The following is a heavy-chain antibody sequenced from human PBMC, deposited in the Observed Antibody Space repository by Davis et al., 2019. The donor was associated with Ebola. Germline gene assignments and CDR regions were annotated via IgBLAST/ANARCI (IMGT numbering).Heavy chain of an antibody. Sequence: GESLKISCAASGFTVSSYSMNWVRQAPGKGLEWVSYISSSSSYTNYADSVKGRFTISRDNAKNSLYLQMNSLRAEDTVVYYCARGRISHDYWGQGTLVTVSS. J-gene: IGHJ4*02. CDR2: ISSSSSYT. V-gene: IGHV3-21*05. CDR3: ARGRISHDY. CDR1: GFTVSSYS. D-gene: IGHD1-14*01.